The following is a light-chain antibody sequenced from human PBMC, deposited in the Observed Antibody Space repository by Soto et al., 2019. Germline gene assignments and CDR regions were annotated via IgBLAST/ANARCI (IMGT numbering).Light chain of an antibody. CDR3: QSYDSSLTAWV. J-gene: IGLJ3*02. CDR2: ANT. V-gene: IGLV1-40*01. CDR1: SSNIGADFD. Sequence: QSVLTQPPSVSGAPGQSVTISCTGSSSNIGADFDVHWYQQHPGTAPKLLIYANTNRPSGVPDRFSGSKSGTSTSLAITGLQADDEADYYCQSYDSSLTAWVFGGGTKVTVL.